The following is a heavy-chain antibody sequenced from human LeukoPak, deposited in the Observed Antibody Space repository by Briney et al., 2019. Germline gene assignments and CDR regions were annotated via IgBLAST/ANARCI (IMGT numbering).Heavy chain of an antibody. CDR3: ARAPGDSSGYLSDAFDI. CDR1: GGSISSYY. J-gene: IGHJ3*02. Sequence: SSETLSLTCTVSGGSISSYYWSWLRQPPGKGLEWIGYIYYSGSTNYNPSLKSRVTISVDTSKNQFSLKLSSVTAADTAVYYCARAPGDSSGYLSDAFDIWGQGTLVTVSS. V-gene: IGHV4-59*01. D-gene: IGHD3-22*01. CDR2: IYYSGST.